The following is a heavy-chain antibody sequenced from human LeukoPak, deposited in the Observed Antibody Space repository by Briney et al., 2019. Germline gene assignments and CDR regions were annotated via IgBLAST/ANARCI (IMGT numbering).Heavy chain of an antibody. CDR2: IYSGGNT. V-gene: IGHV3-53*01. CDR3: ARDSGSGSGNFDY. Sequence: QAGGSLRLSCAASGFTFSSYAMSWVRQAPGKGLEWVSVIYSGGNTYYADSVKGRFTISRDNFKNTLYLQMNSLRAEDTALYYCARDSGSGSGNFDYWGQETLVTVSS. J-gene: IGHJ4*02. CDR1: GFTFSSYA. D-gene: IGHD3-10*01.